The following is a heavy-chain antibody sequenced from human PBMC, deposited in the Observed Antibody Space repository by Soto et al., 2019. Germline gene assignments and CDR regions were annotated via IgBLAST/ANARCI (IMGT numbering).Heavy chain of an antibody. Sequence: QVQKQESGPRLETPSGGTLSLTCDVSGDSLTSSNWWTWLRQAPGKGLEWIGELWPSGGANYNPYLQNRVTISVDKASKLPSLKLTSMTPAHTAIYYCAICAHCSNGGPFNPGGQRTLVTVAS. CDR3: AICAHCSNGGPFNP. J-gene: IGHJ5*02. CDR1: GDSLTSSNW. D-gene: IGHD2-8*01. CDR2: LWPSGGA. V-gene: IGHV4-4*02.